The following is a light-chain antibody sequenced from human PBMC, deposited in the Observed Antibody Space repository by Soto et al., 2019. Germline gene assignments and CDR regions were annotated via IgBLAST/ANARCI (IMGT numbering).Light chain of an antibody. V-gene: IGKV3-20*01. CDR3: QQYGSSPQT. CDR1: RSVTSTY. Sequence: EIVLPQSPGTLSLSPGERATLSCRASRSVTSTYLAWYQQKPGQAPRLLIYGASSRATGIPDRFSGSGSGTDFTLTISRLEPEDFAVYYCQQYGSSPQTFGQGTKVDIK. J-gene: IGKJ1*01. CDR2: GAS.